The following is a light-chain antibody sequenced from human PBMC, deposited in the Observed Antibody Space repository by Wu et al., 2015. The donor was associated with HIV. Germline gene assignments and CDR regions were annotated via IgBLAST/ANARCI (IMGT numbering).Light chain of an antibody. CDR2: AAS. Sequence: DIQLTQSPSFLSASVGDRVTITCRASQAISSYLAWYQQKPGQAPKLLIYAASTLQSGVPSRFSGSGSGTEFSLTISSLQPEDFATYYCLQHNSYPWTFGQGTKVEIK. J-gene: IGKJ1*01. V-gene: IGKV1-9*01. CDR3: LQHNSYPWT. CDR1: QAISSY.